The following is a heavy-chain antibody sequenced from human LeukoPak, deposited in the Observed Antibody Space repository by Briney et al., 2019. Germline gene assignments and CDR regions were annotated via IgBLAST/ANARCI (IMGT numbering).Heavy chain of an antibody. CDR3: ARAVAGTDEIDS. V-gene: IGHV3-13*01. D-gene: IGHD6-19*01. CDR1: GFSFSTYD. CDR2: IGSGGDT. Sequence: GGSLRLSCAGSGFSFSTYDMLWVRQAPGKGLEWVSAIGSGGDTYYTDSVKGRFTISRESAKNSFYLQMSGLNAGDTAVYFCARAVAGTDEIDSWGQGTLVTVSS. J-gene: IGHJ4*02.